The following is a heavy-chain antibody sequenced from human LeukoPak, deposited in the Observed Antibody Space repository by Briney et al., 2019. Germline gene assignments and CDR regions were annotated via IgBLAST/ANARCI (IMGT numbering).Heavy chain of an antibody. V-gene: IGHV1-2*06. CDR1: GYSFTGYF. CDR2: INPNSGGT. CDR3: ARGDAMDV. J-gene: IGHJ6*02. Sequence: ASVKVSCEASGYSFTGYFIHWVRQAPGQGLEWMGRINPNSGGTNYAQKFQGRVTMTRDTSISTAYMELSRLSSDDTAVYYCARGDAMDVWGQGTTVTVSS.